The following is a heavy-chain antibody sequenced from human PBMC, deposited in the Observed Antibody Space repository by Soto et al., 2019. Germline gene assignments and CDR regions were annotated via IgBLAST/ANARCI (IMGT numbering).Heavy chain of an antibody. CDR2: ISYDGSNK. V-gene: IGHV3-30-3*01. J-gene: IGHJ3*02. Sequence: QVQLVESGGGVVQPGRSLRLSCVASGFTFSSYAMHWVRQAPGKGLEWVAVISYDGSNKYYADSVKGRFTISRDNSKNTLYLQMNSLRAEDTAVYYCARSGGHDYAYAFDIWGQGTMVTVSS. CDR3: ARSGGHDYAYAFDI. D-gene: IGHD4-17*01. CDR1: GFTFSSYA.